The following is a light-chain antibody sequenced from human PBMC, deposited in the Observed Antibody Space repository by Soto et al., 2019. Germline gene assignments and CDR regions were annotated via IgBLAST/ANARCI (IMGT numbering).Light chain of an antibody. Sequence: EIVLTQSPGTLSLSPGEGATLSCRASQSVRSNYLAWYQQKPGQAPRLLIYGASSRATGIPDRFSGSGSGRDFTLTISSLEAEDFAVYYCQQRHSWPLTFGGGTKVEVK. CDR2: GAS. CDR3: QQRHSWPLT. V-gene: IGKV3D-20*02. CDR1: QSVRSNY. J-gene: IGKJ4*01.